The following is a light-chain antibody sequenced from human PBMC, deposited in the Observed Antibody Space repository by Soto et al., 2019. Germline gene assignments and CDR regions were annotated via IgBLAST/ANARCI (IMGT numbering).Light chain of an antibody. CDR3: QQYDNLPPYT. CDR2: DAS. Sequence: DLQMTPSPSSLTASVGDRVTITCQASRDISVYLNWYQQKPGKPPKLLIYDASKLQTGVPSRFSGSGSATPFTFSISSLQPEDIAAYDCQQYDNLPPYTFGQGTKVEIK. CDR1: RDISVY. J-gene: IGKJ2*01. V-gene: IGKV1-33*01.